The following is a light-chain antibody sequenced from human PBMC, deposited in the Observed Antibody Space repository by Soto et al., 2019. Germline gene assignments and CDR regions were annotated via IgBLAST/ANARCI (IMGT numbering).Light chain of an antibody. V-gene: IGKV1-5*01. J-gene: IGKJ2*01. CDR3: QQYNSDSYT. Sequence: DIQMTQSPSTLSASVGDRVTITCRASQSISSWVAWYQQKPGEAPKLLIYDASNVESGVPSRFSGSGSGTEFTLIITCLQPDDFATYSFQQYNSDSYTFGQGTKLEI. CDR1: QSISSW. CDR2: DAS.